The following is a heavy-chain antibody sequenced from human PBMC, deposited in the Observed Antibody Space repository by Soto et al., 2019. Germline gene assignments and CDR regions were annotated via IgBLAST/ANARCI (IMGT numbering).Heavy chain of an antibody. V-gene: IGHV3-30-3*01. D-gene: IGHD1-26*01. J-gene: IGHJ4*02. CDR2: ISYDGSNK. Sequence: GGSLRLSCAASGFTFSSYAMHWVRQAPGKGLEWVAVISYDGSNKYYADSVKGRFTISRDNSKNTLYLQMNSLRAEDTAVYYCARTRPTSGSFRRPYFDYGGQGTLVTVSS. CDR3: ARTRPTSGSFRRPYFDY. CDR1: GFTFSSYA.